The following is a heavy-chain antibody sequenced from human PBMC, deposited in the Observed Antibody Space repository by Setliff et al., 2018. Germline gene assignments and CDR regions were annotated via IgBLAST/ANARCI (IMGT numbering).Heavy chain of an antibody. V-gene: IGHV1-69*05. CDR1: RGTFSSYG. CDR2: IIPIFGTT. D-gene: IGHD5-12*01. J-gene: IGHJ6*03. Sequence: SVKVSCKASRGTFSSYGITWVRQAPGQGLEWMGGIIPIFGTTDYAQKFQGRVTITTDESTSTAYMEMSSLRSEDTAVYYCARERGDIVSTTSYYYYMDVWGKGTTDTVSS. CDR3: ARERGDIVSTTSYYYYMDV.